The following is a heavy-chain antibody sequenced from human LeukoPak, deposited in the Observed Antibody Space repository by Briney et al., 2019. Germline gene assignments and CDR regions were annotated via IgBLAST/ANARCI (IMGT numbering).Heavy chain of an antibody. CDR1: GFTFSRYG. CDR2: IWYDGSNK. D-gene: IGHD3-22*01. J-gene: IGHJ6*03. CDR3: ARDGYYEVGYYYDMDV. V-gene: IGHV3-33*01. Sequence: GKSLRLSCAVSGFTFSRYGMRWVRQPPGKGLEWVAVIWYDGSNKYYADSVKGRFTISRDNSKNTLYLQMNSLRAEDTAVYYCARDGYYEVGYYYDMDVWGKGTTVTVSS.